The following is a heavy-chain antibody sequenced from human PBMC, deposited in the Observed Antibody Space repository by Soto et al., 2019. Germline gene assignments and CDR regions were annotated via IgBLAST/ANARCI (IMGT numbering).Heavy chain of an antibody. Sequence: GGSLLLSCAASGFIVSSNYMSWVRQAPGKGLEWVSVIYSGGSTYYADSVKGRFTISRDNSKNTLYLQMNSLRVEDTAVYYCAREPREKYGRDVCSQGTSVTVSS. CDR3: AREPREKYGRDV. CDR2: IYSGGST. J-gene: IGHJ6*02. V-gene: IGHV3-53*01. CDR1: GFIVSSNY.